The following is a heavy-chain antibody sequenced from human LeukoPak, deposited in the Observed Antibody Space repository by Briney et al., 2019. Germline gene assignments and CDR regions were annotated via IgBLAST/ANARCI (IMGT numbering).Heavy chain of an antibody. Sequence: GGSLRLSCAASGFTFSSYWMSWVRQAPGKGLEWVANIKQDGSEKYYVDSVKGRFTISRDNAKNSLYLQMNSLRAEDTAVYYCARVESRPTGGGPYYFDYWGQGTLVTVSS. V-gene: IGHV3-7*01. CDR2: IKQDGSEK. J-gene: IGHJ4*02. CDR1: GFTFSSYW. D-gene: IGHD4-23*01. CDR3: ARVESRPTGGGPYYFDY.